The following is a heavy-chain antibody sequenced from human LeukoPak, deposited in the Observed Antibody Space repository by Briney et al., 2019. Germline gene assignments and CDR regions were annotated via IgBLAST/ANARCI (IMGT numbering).Heavy chain of an antibody. CDR1: GGSISSSSYY. J-gene: IGHJ4*02. V-gene: IGHV4-39*01. Sequence: SETLSLTCNVSGGSISSSSYYWVWIRQPPGKGLEWIGNIYYTGSTYYNPSLKGRITISVDTSKNQFSLNLNSVTAADTAVYYCARLLNGMATIDRYLDYWGQGVLVTVSS. CDR2: IYYTGST. CDR3: ARLLNGMATIDRYLDY. D-gene: IGHD5-24*01.